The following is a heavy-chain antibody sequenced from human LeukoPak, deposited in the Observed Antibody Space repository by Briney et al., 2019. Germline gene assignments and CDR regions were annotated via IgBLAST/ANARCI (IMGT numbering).Heavy chain of an antibody. CDR3: ARTGGRGYSYGYFDY. Sequence: SETLSLTCTVSGGSISSYYWSWIRQPPGKGLEWMGYIYYSGSTNYNPSLKSRVTISVDTSKNQFSLKLSSVTAADTAVYYCARTGGRGYSYGYFDYWGQGTLVTVSS. J-gene: IGHJ4*02. D-gene: IGHD5-18*01. CDR1: GGSISSYY. V-gene: IGHV4-59*01. CDR2: IYYSGST.